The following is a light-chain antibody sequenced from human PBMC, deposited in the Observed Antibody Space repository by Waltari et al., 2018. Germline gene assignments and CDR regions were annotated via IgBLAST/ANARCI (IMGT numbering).Light chain of an antibody. CDR1: QSVGSY. V-gene: IGKV3-11*01. CDR2: DAS. CDR3: QQRSNWTPHT. J-gene: IGKJ2*01. Sequence: EIVLTQSPATLSLSPGDTATLSCRASQSVGSYLAWYQQKPGQPPRLLIYDASNRATGVPARFRGSGSGTDFTLTIRSLEAEEFAVYYCQQRSNWTPHTFGQGARLEIK.